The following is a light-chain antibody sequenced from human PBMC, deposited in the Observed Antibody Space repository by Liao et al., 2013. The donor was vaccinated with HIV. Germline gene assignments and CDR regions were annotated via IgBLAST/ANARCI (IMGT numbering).Light chain of an antibody. J-gene: IGLJ2*01. CDR1: DIGSDT. CDR3: QAWDSSTAV. Sequence: SYELTQPPSVSVAPGKTARITCGGHDIGSDTVHWLQQKPGQAPVLVLFYNTDRPSGIPERFSGSTSGNTATLTISDTQAIDEAGYYCQAWDSSTAVFGGGTKLTVL. CDR2: YNT. V-gene: IGLV3-21*01.